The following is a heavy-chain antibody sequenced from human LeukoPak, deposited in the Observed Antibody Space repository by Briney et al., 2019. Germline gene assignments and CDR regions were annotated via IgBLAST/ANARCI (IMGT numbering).Heavy chain of an antibody. J-gene: IGHJ4*02. Sequence: PGGSLRLSCAASGFTFSSYAMNWVRQAPGKGLDWVSAISGSVGSTYYADSLKGRFTISRDNSKNTLYLQMNSLRAEDTAVYYCAKMLGSYYFDYWGQGTLVTVS. V-gene: IGHV3-23*01. CDR1: GFTFSSYA. D-gene: IGHD2-8*01. CDR3: AKMLGSYYFDY. CDR2: ISGSVGST.